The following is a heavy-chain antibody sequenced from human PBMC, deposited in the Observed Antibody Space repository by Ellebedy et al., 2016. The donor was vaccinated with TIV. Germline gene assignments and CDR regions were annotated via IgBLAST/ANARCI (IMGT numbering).Heavy chain of an antibody. CDR3: AKDGAIETGPAAADY. Sequence: GESLKISXAASGFTFSSYWMHWVRQAPGKGLVWVSRINSDGSRTDYADSVKGRFTISRDNSKNTLYLQMNSLRAEDTAVYYCAKDGAIETGPAAADYWGQGTLVTVSS. D-gene: IGHD2-2*01. J-gene: IGHJ4*02. V-gene: IGHV3-74*01. CDR2: INSDGSRT. CDR1: GFTFSSYW.